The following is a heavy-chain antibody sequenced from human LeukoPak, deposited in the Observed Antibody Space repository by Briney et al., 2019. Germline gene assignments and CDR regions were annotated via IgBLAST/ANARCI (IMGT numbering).Heavy chain of an antibody. CDR1: GFTFDDYA. V-gene: IGHV3-9*01. Sequence: PGGSLRLSCAASGFTFDDYAMHWVRQAPGKGLEWVSGISWNSGSIGYADSVKGRFTISRDNAKNSLYLQMNSLRAEDTALYYCASSLYDYVWGSYRYTGGFDYWGQGTLVTVSS. CDR2: ISWNSGSI. D-gene: IGHD3-16*02. CDR3: ASSLYDYVWGSYRYTGGFDY. J-gene: IGHJ4*02.